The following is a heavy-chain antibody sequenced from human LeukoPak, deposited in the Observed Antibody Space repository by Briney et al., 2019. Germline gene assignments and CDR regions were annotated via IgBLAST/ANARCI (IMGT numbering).Heavy chain of an antibody. CDR3: ARGRLESAGTQGGIWFDP. CDR2: INHSGST. J-gene: IGHJ5*02. CDR1: GGSFSDYC. Sequence: SETLSLTCAVYGGSFSDYCWNWIRQPPGKGLEWIGEINHSGSTNYNPSLKSRVTISVDASKNQFSLKLSSVTAADTAVYYCARGRLESAGTQGGIWFDPWGQGTRVTVSS. D-gene: IGHD6-13*01. V-gene: IGHV4-34*01.